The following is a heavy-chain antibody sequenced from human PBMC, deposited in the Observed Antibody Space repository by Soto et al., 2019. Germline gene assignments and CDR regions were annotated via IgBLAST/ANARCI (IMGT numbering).Heavy chain of an antibody. Sequence: QVELVQSGTEVKKPGASVKIPCKASAYTFTDYAIHWLRQAPGHRLEWMGWINAGNGDTKYSQKFQGRVTINRDTSANTAYMGLTNLTSEDTALYFCARSVTIFGVVSDTPFDLWGRGSLVSVSS. J-gene: IGHJ2*01. CDR1: AYTFTDYA. V-gene: IGHV1-3*01. CDR3: ARSVTIFGVVSDTPFDL. D-gene: IGHD3-3*01. CDR2: INAGNGDT.